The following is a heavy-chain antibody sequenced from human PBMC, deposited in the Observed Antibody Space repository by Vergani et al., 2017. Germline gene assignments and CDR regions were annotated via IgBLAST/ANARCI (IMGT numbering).Heavy chain of an antibody. D-gene: IGHD3-22*01. J-gene: IGHJ4*02. CDR3: TSPDYYDSSGYYS. CDR2: ISGDGGST. V-gene: IGHV3-43*02. Sequence: EVQLVESGGGVVQPGGSLRLSCAASGFTFDDYAMHWVRQAPGKGLEWVSLISGDGGSTYYADSVKGRFTISRDNAKNSLYLQMNSLRAEDTAVYYCTSPDYYDSSGYYSWGQGTLVTVSS. CDR1: GFTFDDYA.